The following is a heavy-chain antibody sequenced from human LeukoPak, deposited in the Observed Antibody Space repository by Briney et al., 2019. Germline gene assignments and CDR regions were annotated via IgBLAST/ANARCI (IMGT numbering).Heavy chain of an antibody. CDR3: ARARCFSSTCYLRSSWFDP. D-gene: IGHD2-21*01. CDR2: IRTTSTYI. CDR1: GFSLSSYG. J-gene: IGHJ5*02. Sequence: PGGSLRLSCAASGFSLSSYGMNWVRQAPGKGLEWVSSIRTTSTYIYYRYSVKGRFTISRDNARNSLYLQMNGLRAEDTAVYYCARARCFSSTCYLRSSWFDPWGEGTLVTVSS. V-gene: IGHV3-21*01.